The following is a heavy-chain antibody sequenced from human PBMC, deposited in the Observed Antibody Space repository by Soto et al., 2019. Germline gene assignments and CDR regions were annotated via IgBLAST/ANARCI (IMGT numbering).Heavy chain of an antibody. CDR3: ARSNGIAAAGPPFDY. CDR2: ISTYNGDT. D-gene: IGHD6-13*01. CDR1: GYTFTSYG. J-gene: IGHJ4*02. Sequence: ASVKVSCKAAGYTFTSYGFSWVRQAPGQGLEWMGWISTYNGDTHYAQNLQGRVTMTTDTSTSTAYMELRSLRSDDTAVYYCARSNGIAAAGPPFDYWGQGTLVNVSS. V-gene: IGHV1-18*01.